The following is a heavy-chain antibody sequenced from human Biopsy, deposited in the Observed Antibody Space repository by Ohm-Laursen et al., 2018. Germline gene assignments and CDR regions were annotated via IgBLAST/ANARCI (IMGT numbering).Heavy chain of an antibody. J-gene: IGHJ4*02. CDR2: ISNSGNT. Sequence: GTLSLTCTVPGGSISSYYWSWIRQPPGKGLEWIGFISNSGNTNYNPSLKSRVTISVDMSKNQISLKLGSVTVADTAVFYCARRGSGGRSFDYWGQGSLVTVSS. V-gene: IGHV4-59*08. CDR3: ARRGSGGRSFDY. CDR1: GGSISSYY. D-gene: IGHD2-15*01.